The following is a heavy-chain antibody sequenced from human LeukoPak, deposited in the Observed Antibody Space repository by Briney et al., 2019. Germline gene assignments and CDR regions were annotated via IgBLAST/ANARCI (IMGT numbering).Heavy chain of an antibody. J-gene: IGHJ4*02. CDR2: IYYSGST. V-gene: IGHV4-59*01. D-gene: IGHD3-9*01. CDR1: GGSFSGYY. Sequence: PSETLSLTCAVYGGSFSGYYWSWIRQPPGKGLEWIGYIYYSGSTNYNPSLKSRVTISVDTSKNQFSLKLSSVTAADTAVYYCARFRGLLRYFDFWGQGTLVTVSS. CDR3: ARFRGLLRYFDF.